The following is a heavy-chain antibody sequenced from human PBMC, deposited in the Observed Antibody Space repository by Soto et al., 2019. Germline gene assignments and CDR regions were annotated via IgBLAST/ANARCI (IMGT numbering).Heavy chain of an antibody. D-gene: IGHD6-13*01. CDR1: GFTFSSYW. V-gene: IGHV3-7*01. J-gene: IGHJ5*02. Sequence: AGGSLRLSCAASGFTFSSYWMSWVHQAPGKGPEWVANIKHDGSTRYYVDSVRGRFTISRDNAKNSLYLQMNSLRAEDTAVYYCARDAAGESQKGFDPWGQGTLVTVSS. CDR2: IKHDGSTR. CDR3: ARDAAGESQKGFDP.